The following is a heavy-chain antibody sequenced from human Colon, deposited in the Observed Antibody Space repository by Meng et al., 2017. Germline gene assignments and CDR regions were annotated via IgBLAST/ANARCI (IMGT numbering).Heavy chain of an antibody. J-gene: IGHJ4*02. CDR2: FDLGGTP. CDR1: GGSISIYNW. D-gene: IGHD6-19*01. V-gene: IGHV4-4*02. CDR3: ASHGGWHFDY. Sequence: QSQMQQSGPGLRVLSGPLSLTCAVAGGSISIYNWWIWVRQPPGKGLEWCGKFDLGGTPYYNPSVESRVIMSLAKSKTQLSLSLTSVAAADTAVYYCASHGGWHFDYWGQGALVTVSS.